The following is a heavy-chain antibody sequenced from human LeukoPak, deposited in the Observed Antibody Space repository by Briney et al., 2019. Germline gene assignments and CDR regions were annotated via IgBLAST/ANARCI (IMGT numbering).Heavy chain of an antibody. CDR1: GYTFSDFY. CDR3: ARDGSAFDY. J-gene: IGHJ4*02. CDR2: INPNSGVT. Sequence: ASVKVSCKASGYTFSDFYIHWVRQAPGQGLEWVGYINPNSGVTNSAQKFQGRVTMTRDTSISTAYMELDRLKSDDTAVYYCARDGSAFDYWGQGTLVTVSP. V-gene: IGHV1-2*02.